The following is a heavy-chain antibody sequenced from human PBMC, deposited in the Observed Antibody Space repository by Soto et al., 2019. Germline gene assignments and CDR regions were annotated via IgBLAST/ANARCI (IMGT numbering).Heavy chain of an antibody. Sequence: QVHLVQSGAEVRKPGSSVKVSCKTSGGTFSTYTIYWVRQAPGQGLEWMGRIIPLFGTTRYAQNFQDRVTITAEESTRTTYMELSSLRAEDTALYDCARRLDDRADEGFDVWGEGTAVTVST. V-gene: IGHV1-69*18. J-gene: IGHJ3*01. CDR1: GGTFSTYT. CDR2: IIPLFGTT. D-gene: IGHD3-16*01. CDR3: ARRLDDRADEGFDV.